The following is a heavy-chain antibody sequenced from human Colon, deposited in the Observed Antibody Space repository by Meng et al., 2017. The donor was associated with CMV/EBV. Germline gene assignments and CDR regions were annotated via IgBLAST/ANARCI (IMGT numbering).Heavy chain of an antibody. CDR3: ARALAVASP. Sequence: SCAASGFNFNRSEMNWVRQAPGKGPEWVSYISSAGTTIKYTDSVKGRFTISRDNAKSSLYLQMSSLRVEDTALYYCARALAVASPWGQGTLVTVSS. CDR1: GFNFNRSE. V-gene: IGHV3-48*03. J-gene: IGHJ4*02. D-gene: IGHD6-19*01. CDR2: ISSAGTTI.